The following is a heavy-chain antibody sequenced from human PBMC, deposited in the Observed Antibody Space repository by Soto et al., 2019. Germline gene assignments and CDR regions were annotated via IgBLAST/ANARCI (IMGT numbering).Heavy chain of an antibody. Sequence: EVQLVESGGGLVQPGGSLRLSCVASGLTLSRYWTSWVRQAPGKGLEWVANIKEDGGKTYYVDSVKGRFTISRDNAKNSVYLQMNSLRVEDTAVYYCSGDYYGPGPDWGQGTLVIVSS. V-gene: IGHV3-7*04. CDR1: GLTLSRYW. CDR3: SGDYYGPGPD. J-gene: IGHJ4*02. D-gene: IGHD3-22*01. CDR2: IKEDGGKT.